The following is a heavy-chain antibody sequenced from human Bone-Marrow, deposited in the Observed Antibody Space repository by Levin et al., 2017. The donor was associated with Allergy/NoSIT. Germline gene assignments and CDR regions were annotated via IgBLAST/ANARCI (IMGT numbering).Heavy chain of an antibody. V-gene: IGHV3-23*01. J-gene: IGHJ5*02. D-gene: IGHD3-10*01. CDR1: GFTFKNYV. CDR2: ISGDGNKR. Sequence: GESLKISCAASGFTFKNYVMTWVRQAPGKGLQWVAAISGDGNKRFFAESLRGRFIISRDNSRNTLFLFLNNLRGDDTGVYFCAKWAHDFYGRGSYYKASQFKSWGQGTLVTVSS. CDR3: AKWAHDFYGRGSYYKASQFKS.